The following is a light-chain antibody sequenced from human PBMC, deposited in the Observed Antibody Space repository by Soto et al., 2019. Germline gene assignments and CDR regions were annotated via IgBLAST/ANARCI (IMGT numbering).Light chain of an antibody. CDR2: SND. CDR3: ASWDDSLNGPV. V-gene: IGLV1-47*02. Sequence: QSVLTQPPSASGTPGQRVVTSCSGSRSDIGTNYVYWYQQVPGTAPKLLIYSNDQRPSGVPDRYSASKSGTSASLAISGLRSEDESDYYCASWDDSLNGPVFGTGTKVTVL. CDR1: RSDIGTNY. J-gene: IGLJ1*01.